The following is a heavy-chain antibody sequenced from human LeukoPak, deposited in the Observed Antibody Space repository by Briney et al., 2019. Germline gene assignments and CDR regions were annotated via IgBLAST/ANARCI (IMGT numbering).Heavy chain of an antibody. CDR2: IYYSGST. D-gene: IGHD3-10*01. CDR1: GGSISSYY. V-gene: IGHV4-59*12. J-gene: IGHJ5*02. CDR3: ARDRSMTGWFDP. Sequence: KPSETLSLTCTVSGGSISSYYWSRIRQPPGKGLEWIGYIYYSGSTYYNPSLKSRVTISVDTSKNQFSLKLSSVTAADTAVYYCARDRSMTGWFDPWGQGTLVTVSS.